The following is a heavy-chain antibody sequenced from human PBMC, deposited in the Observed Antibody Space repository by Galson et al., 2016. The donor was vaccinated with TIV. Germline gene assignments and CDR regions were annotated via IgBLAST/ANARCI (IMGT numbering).Heavy chain of an antibody. V-gene: IGHV3-30-3*01. CDR2: ISYDGSNK. D-gene: IGHD3-16*01. Sequence: SLRLSCAASGFAFSRYSIHWVRQAPGKGLEWVAVISYDGSNKYYADSVKGRFTISRDNSKNTLYLQMNSLGPEDTAIYYCARTLPVYSYGDIDVSDIWGQGTTVTVSS. CDR1: GFAFSRYS. J-gene: IGHJ3*02. CDR3: ARTLPVYSYGDIDVSDI.